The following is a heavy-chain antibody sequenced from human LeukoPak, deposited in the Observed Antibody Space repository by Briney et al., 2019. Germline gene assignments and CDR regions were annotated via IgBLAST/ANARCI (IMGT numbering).Heavy chain of an antibody. J-gene: IGHJ4*02. CDR2: IYHNGST. CDR3: ARSGIYSY. D-gene: IGHD1-26*01. CDR1: GYSLSSGYY. V-gene: IGHV4-38-2*01. Sequence: SETLSLTCAVSGYSLSSGYYRGWIRQPPGKGLEWIGNIYHNGSTYYNPSLKSRVTISVDTSKNQFSLKLSSVTAADTAVYYCARSGIYSYWGQGTLVTVSS.